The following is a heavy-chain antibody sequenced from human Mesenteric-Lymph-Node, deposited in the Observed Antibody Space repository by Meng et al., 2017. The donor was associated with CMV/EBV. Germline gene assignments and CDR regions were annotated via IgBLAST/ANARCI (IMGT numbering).Heavy chain of an antibody. V-gene: IGHV1-69*05. CDR3: ARVGIAAGRREDY. CDR2: IIPIFGTA. CDR1: GGTFSSYA. D-gene: IGHD6-13*01. Sequence: SVKVSCKASGGTFSSYAISWVRQAPGQGLEWMGGIIPIFGTANYARKFQGRVTITTDESTSTAYMELSSLRSEDTAVYYCARVGIAAGRREDYWGQGTLVTVSS. J-gene: IGHJ4*02.